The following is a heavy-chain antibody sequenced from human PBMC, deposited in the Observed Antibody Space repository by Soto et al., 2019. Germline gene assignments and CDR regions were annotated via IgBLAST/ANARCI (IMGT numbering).Heavy chain of an antibody. Sequence: GGSLRLSCSASGFTCSSYVMYWVRQAPGKGLEFVSLISSNGDDTHYADSVKGRFTLSRDNSKSTLFLQMNSLRTEDTAVYYCVKTGRFGQLVPSDYWGQGTLVTVSS. CDR3: VKTGRFGQLVPSDY. V-gene: IGHV3-64D*06. CDR2: ISSNGDDT. CDR1: GFTCSSYV. D-gene: IGHD6-6*01. J-gene: IGHJ4*02.